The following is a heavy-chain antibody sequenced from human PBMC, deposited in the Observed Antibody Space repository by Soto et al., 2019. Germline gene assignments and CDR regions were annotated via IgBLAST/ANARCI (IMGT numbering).Heavy chain of an antibody. Sequence: SETLSLTCTVSGGSVSSGSYYWSWIRQPPGRGLEWIGYIYYSGSTNYNPSLKSRVTISVDTSKNQFSLKLSSVTAADTAVYYCARVRFSKVAAREYYFDYWGQGTLVTVSS. J-gene: IGHJ4*02. CDR1: GGSVSSGSYY. CDR3: ARVRFSKVAAREYYFDY. D-gene: IGHD6-6*01. V-gene: IGHV4-61*01. CDR2: IYYSGST.